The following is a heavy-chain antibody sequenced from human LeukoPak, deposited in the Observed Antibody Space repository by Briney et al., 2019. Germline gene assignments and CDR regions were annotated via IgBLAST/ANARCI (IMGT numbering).Heavy chain of an antibody. CDR2: ISSDESDT. CDR3: VKQTEGWIQLWFDY. J-gene: IGHJ5*01. D-gene: IGHD5-18*01. Sequence: GGSLRLACAASGFRFSRHGMHWVRQAPGKGLEWVARISSDESDTEYADSVRGRFSISRDNSKNILYLQMSSLRADDTGFYYCVKQTEGWIQLWFDYWGQGILVLVSS. V-gene: IGHV3-30*18. CDR1: GFRFSRHG.